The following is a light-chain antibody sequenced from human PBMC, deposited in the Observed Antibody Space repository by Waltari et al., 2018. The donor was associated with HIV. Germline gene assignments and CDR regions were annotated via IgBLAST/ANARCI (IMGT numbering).Light chain of an antibody. CDR1: ALPKHY. CDR2: KDS. Sequence: SYELTQPPSVSVSPGQTARITCSGDALPKHYAYWYQQKPGQAPVVIYKDSERPSGIPERCSGSSTGTTVTLTISGVQAEDEADYYCQSADSSGTYGRVFGGGTKLTVL. V-gene: IGLV3-25*03. J-gene: IGLJ3*02. CDR3: QSADSSGTYGRV.